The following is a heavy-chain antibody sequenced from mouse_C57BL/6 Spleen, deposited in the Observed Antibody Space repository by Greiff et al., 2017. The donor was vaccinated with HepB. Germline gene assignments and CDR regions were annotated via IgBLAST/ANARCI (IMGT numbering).Heavy chain of an antibody. D-gene: IGHD1-1*01. V-gene: IGHV1-54*01. CDR1: GYAFTNYM. J-gene: IGHJ1*03. CDR3: ARGGSFVATWWYFDV. Sequence: QVQLKESGAELVRPGTSVKVSCKASGYAFTNYMIEWVKQRPGQGLEWIGVINPGSGGTNYNEKFKGKATLTADKSSITAYMQLSSLTSEDSAVYFCARGGSFVATWWYFDVWGTGTTVTVSS. CDR2: INPGSGGT.